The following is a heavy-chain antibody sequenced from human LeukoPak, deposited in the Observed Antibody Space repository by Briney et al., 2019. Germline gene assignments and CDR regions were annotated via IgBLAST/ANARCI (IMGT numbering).Heavy chain of an antibody. CDR3: AREEGLVLDY. CDR2: ISSDSNPI. J-gene: IGHJ4*02. Sequence: GGSLRLSCAASGFTFSSYGMHWVRQAPGKGLEWVSYISSDSNPIYYADSVKGRFTISRDYSKNTLYLQMNSLRAEDTAVYYCAREEGLVLDYWGQGTLVTVSS. V-gene: IGHV3-48*01. CDR1: GFTFSSYG. D-gene: IGHD2-8*02.